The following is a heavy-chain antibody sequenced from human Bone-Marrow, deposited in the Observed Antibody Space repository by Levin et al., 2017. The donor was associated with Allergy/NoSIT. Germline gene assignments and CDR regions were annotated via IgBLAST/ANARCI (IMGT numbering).Heavy chain of an antibody. D-gene: IGHD3-3*01. CDR3: AKGSRFLEW. CDR2: ISYDGTYQ. V-gene: IGHV3-30*18. Sequence: GSLRLSCVASGFTFGSFGMHWVRQAPGKGLEWVAVISYDGTYQDYAESVRGRFNISRDNSKKTLNLHMNSLGIEDTAVYYCAKGSRFLEWWGQGTLVTVSS. J-gene: IGHJ4*01. CDR1: GFTFGSFG.